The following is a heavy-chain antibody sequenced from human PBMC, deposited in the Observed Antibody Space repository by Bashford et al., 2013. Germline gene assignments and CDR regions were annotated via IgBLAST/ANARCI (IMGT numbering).Heavy chain of an antibody. CDR1: GGSISSSSYY. D-gene: IGHD4-11*01. CDR3: ARQYYSNMGVDY. Sequence: SSETLSLTCTVSGGSISSSSYYWGWIRQPPGKGLEWIGSIYYSGSTYYNPSLKSRVTISVDTSKNQFSLKLSSVTAADTAVYYCARQYYSNMGVDYVGPGNPGHRLL. V-gene: IGHV4-39*01. J-gene: IGHJ4*02. CDR2: IYYSGST.